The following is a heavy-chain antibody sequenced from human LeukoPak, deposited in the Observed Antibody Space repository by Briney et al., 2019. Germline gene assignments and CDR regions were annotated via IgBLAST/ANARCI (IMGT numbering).Heavy chain of an antibody. J-gene: IGHJ3*02. V-gene: IGHV3-53*01. CDR2: IYSGGNT. CDR1: GFTVSRNY. Sequence: PGGSLRLSCAAPGFTVSRNYMSWVRQAPGKGLEWVSLIYSGGNTYYSDCVKGRFTISRDNSKNTLFLQMNSLRAEDTAVYYCARGPSSQYLVHHVAFDIWGQGTMVTVSS. D-gene: IGHD6-13*01. CDR3: ARGPSSQYLVHHVAFDI.